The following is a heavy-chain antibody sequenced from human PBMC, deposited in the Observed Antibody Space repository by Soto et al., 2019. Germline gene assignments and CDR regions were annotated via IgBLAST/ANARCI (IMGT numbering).Heavy chain of an antibody. CDR3: ARESCISSSCSTRYGMDV. CDR2: ISSSGSSI. D-gene: IGHD2-2*01. CDR1: GFTFRSYE. J-gene: IGHJ6*02. V-gene: IGHV3-48*03. Sequence: EVQLAESGGGLVQPGGSLRLSCVASGFTFRSYEMNWVRQAPGKGLEWVSYISSSGSSIYYPDSVKGRFTISRDNAKNSLYRQMNRLRAEDTAVYYCARESCISSSCSTRYGMDVWGQGTTVTVSS.